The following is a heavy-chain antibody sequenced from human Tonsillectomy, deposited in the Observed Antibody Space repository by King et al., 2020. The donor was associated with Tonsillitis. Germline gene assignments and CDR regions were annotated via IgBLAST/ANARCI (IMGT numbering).Heavy chain of an antibody. Sequence: VQLVQSGAEVKKPGESLKISCKASGYNFTNYWIGWVRQMPGKGLEWMGIIYPADSDTRYSPSFQGQVTISADKSINTAYLHWSSLKASDTAMYYCARPTSYGNDAFDIWGQGTMVTVSS. D-gene: IGHD2/OR15-2a*01. CDR1: GYNFTNYW. J-gene: IGHJ3*02. CDR3: ARPTSYGNDAFDI. V-gene: IGHV5-51*03. CDR2: IYPADSDT.